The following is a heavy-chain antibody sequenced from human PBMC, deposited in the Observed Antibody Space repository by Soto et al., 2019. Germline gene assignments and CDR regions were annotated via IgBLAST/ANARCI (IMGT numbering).Heavy chain of an antibody. Sequence: QVQLQESGPGLVKPSETLSLTCTVSGGSISHYYWSWIRQPPGKGLEWIGYVYYTGSTNYNPSLMSRVALPLVRSKSQFSLKLSSVSPADTAVYSCATGPIYYGSHYWGQGTLVTVSS. CDR2: VYYTGST. CDR3: ATGPIYYGSHY. J-gene: IGHJ4*02. V-gene: IGHV4-59*01. CDR1: GGSISHYY. D-gene: IGHD3-10*01.